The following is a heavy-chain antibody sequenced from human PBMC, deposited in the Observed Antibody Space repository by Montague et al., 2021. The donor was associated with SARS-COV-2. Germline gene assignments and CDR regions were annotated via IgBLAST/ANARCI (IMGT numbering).Heavy chain of an antibody. CDR2: IYSNGDK. Sequence: PALVKPTQTLTLTCTFSGFSLSTPNVGVAWIRQPPGKALEWLAVIYSNGDKRYSPSLQRRLTITKDTSRNQVVVSLTNVDPLDTATYYCAHLIRYYDIFTGIPFDDWGQGIQVTGSS. J-gene: IGHJ4*02. D-gene: IGHD3-9*01. CDR1: GFSLSTPNVG. CDR3: AHLIRYYDIFTGIPFDD. V-gene: IGHV2-5*01.